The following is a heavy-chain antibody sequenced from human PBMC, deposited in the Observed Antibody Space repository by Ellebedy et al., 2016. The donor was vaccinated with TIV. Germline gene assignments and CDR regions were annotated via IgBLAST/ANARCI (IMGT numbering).Heavy chain of an antibody. CDR3: ARDFLRAPDGSESYNNWFDP. CDR1: GGTFSSYT. V-gene: IGHV1-69*13. J-gene: IGHJ5*02. D-gene: IGHD3-10*01. Sequence: ASVKVSXXASGGTFSSYTISWVRQAPGQGLEWMGGIIPIFGTANYAQKFQDRVTITADESTRTAYVELSSLRSEDTAVYYCARDFLRAPDGSESYNNWFDPMGPGNPGHRLL. CDR2: IIPIFGTA.